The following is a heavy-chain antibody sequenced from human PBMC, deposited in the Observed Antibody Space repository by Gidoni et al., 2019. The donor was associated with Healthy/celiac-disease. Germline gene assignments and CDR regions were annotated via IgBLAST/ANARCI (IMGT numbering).Heavy chain of an antibody. CDR3: AKASGLPSSDYYYYGMDV. V-gene: IGHV3-23*01. CDR2: ISGSGGST. CDR1: GFTFSSYA. J-gene: IGHJ6*02. Sequence: EVQLLESGGGLVQPGGSLSVSCAASGFTFSSYAMSWVRQAPGKGLEWVSAISGSGGSTYYADSVKGRFTISRDHSKNTLYLQMNSLRVEDTAVYYCAKASGLPSSDYYYYGMDVWGQGTTVTVSS. D-gene: IGHD5-12*01.